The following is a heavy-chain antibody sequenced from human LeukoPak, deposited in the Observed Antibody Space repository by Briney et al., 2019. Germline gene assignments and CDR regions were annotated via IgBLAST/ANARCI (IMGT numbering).Heavy chain of an antibody. CDR2: ISSSSSYI. D-gene: IGHD2-21*02. CDR3: ARDSRDCGGDCYSDY. CDR1: GFTFSSYS. J-gene: IGHJ4*02. Sequence: KPGGSLRLSCAASGFTFSSYSMNCVRQAPGKGLEWVSYISSSSSYIYYADSVKGRFTISRDNAKNSLYLQMNSLRAEDTAVYYCARDSRDCGGDCYSDYWGQGTLVTVSS. V-gene: IGHV3-21*01.